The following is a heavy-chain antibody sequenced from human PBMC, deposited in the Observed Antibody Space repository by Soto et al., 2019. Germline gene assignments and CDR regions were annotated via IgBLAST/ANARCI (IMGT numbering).Heavy chain of an antibody. CDR1: GFTFSSYA. CDR2: ISGSGGST. V-gene: IGHV3-23*01. D-gene: IGHD6-13*01. Sequence: GGSLRLSCAASGFTFSSYAMSWVRQAPGKGLEWVSAISGSGGSTYYADSVKGRFTISRDNSKNTLYLQMNSLRAEDTAVYYCAKGYRGGVAAAESVYYYYGMDVWGQGTTVTVSS. J-gene: IGHJ6*02. CDR3: AKGYRGGVAAAESVYYYYGMDV.